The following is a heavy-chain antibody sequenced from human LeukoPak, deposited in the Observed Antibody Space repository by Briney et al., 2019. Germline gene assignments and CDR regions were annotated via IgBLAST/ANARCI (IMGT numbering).Heavy chain of an antibody. Sequence: AGVKVSCQACGCTFTNYVISWVRQAPGKGLEWMGWISAYNGNTNYAQKLKGRVTMTTDTSTSTAYMEMRSLRADDTAVYYCTRGWNDYGDYPDAFDISGQGKMVTASS. D-gene: IGHD4-17*01. V-gene: IGHV1-18*01. CDR1: GCTFTNYV. J-gene: IGHJ3*02. CDR2: ISAYNGNT. CDR3: TRGWNDYGDYPDAFDI.